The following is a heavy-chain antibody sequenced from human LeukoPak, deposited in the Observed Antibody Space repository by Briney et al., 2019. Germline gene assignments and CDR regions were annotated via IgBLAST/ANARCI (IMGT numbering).Heavy chain of an antibody. Sequence: GGSLRLSCAVSGLAFSRYAMSWVRQAPGKGLEWVSAISESGSGTYYADSVKGRFTISRDNSKDTLSLQMNSLRAEDTAVYYCAKDIAQGYTFGSIEQDYWGQGTLVTVSS. J-gene: IGHJ4*02. CDR3: AKDIAQGYTFGSIEQDY. V-gene: IGHV3-23*01. D-gene: IGHD5-18*01. CDR2: ISESGSGT. CDR1: GLAFSRYA.